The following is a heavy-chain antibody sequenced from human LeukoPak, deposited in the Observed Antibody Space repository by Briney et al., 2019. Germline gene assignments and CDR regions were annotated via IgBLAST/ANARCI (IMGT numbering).Heavy chain of an antibody. CDR1: GFTFSSYE. D-gene: IGHD5-18*01. J-gene: IGHJ4*02. V-gene: IGHV3-48*03. CDR3: AGQRGYSYGNFDC. Sequence: GGSLRLSCAASGFTFSSYEMNWVRQAPGEGLEWVSYISSSGSTIYYADSVKGRFTISRDNAKNSLYLQMNSLRAEDTAVYYCAGQRGYSYGNFDCWGQGTLVTVSS. CDR2: ISSSGSTI.